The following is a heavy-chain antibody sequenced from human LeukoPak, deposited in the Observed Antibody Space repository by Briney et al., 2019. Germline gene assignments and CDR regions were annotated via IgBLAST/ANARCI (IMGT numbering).Heavy chain of an antibody. V-gene: IGHV3-30*04. J-gene: IGHJ5*02. CDR2: ISYDGSNK. Sequence: GGSLRLSCAASGFTFSSYAMHWVRQAPGKGLEWVAVISYDGSNKYYADSVKGRFTISRDNSKNTLYLQMNSLRAEDTAVYYCARVIDWRYDFWSGPRTNNWFDLWGQGTLVTVSS. D-gene: IGHD3-3*01. CDR3: ARVIDWRYDFWSGPRTNNWFDL. CDR1: GFTFSSYA.